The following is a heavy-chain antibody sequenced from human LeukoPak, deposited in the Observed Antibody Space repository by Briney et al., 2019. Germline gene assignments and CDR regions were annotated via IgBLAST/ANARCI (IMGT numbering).Heavy chain of an antibody. V-gene: IGHV1-18*01. CDR3: ARDHEPMKYYGTSDY. CDR2: ISAYNGNT. Sequence: ASVKVSCKASGYTFTSYGISWVRQAPGQGLEWMGWISAYNGNTNYAQKLQGRVTMTIDTSTSTAYMELRSLRSDDTAVYYCARDHEPMKYYGTSDYWGQGTLVTVSS. J-gene: IGHJ4*02. D-gene: IGHD4/OR15-4a*01. CDR1: GYTFTSYG.